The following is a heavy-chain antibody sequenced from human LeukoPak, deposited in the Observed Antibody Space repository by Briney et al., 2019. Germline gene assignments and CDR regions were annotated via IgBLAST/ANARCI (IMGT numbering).Heavy chain of an antibody. CDR2: ISSSSYI. V-gene: IGHV3-21*01. CDR3: ARDSLVVLTPDY. J-gene: IGHJ4*02. CDR1: GFTFSSYS. D-gene: IGHD3-22*01. Sequence: PGGSLRLSCAASGFTFSSYSMNWVRQAPGKGLEWVSSISSSSYIYYADSVKGRFTISRDNAKNSLYLQMNSLRAEDTAVYYCARDSLVVLTPDYWGQGTLVTVSS.